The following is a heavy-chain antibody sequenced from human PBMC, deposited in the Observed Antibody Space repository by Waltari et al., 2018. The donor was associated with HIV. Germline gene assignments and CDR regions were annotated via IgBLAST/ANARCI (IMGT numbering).Heavy chain of an antibody. V-gene: IGHV1-24*01. J-gene: IGHJ4*02. D-gene: IGHD3-10*01. CDR2: FDPEDGET. Sequence: QVQLVQSGAEVKKPGASVKVSCKVSGYTLTELSMHWVRQAPGKGLEWMGGFDPEDGETIYAQKFQCRVTMTEDTSTDTAYMELSSLRAEDTAVYYCATNPRRGGFGELFPLDYWGQGTLVTVSS. CDR3: ATNPRRGGFGELFPLDY. CDR1: GYTLTELS.